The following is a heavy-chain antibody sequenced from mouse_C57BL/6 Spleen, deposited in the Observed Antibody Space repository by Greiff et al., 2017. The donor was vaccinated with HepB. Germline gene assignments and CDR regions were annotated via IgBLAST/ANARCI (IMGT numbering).Heavy chain of an antibody. D-gene: IGHD2-12*01. Sequence: VQLQQPGAELVRPGTSVKLSCKASGYTFTSYWMHWVKQRPGQGLEWIGVIDPSDSYTNYNQKFKGKATLTVDTSSSTAYMQLSSLTSEDSAVYYGARSKDYSWYFDVWGTGTTVTVSS. CDR3: ARSKDYSWYFDV. CDR1: GYTFTSYW. CDR2: IDPSDSYT. J-gene: IGHJ1*03. V-gene: IGHV1-59*01.